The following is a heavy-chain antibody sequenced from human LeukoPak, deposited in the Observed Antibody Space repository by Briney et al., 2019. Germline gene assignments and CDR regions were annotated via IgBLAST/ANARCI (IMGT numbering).Heavy chain of an antibody. D-gene: IGHD1-26*01. V-gene: IGHV4-59*01. CDR1: GGSISSYY. J-gene: IGHJ5*02. Sequence: SETLSLTCTVSGGSISSYYWSWIRQPPGKGLEWIGYIYYSGSTNYNPSLKSRVTISVDTSKNQFSLKLSSVTAADTAAYYCARAYSGSYNWFDPWGQGTLVTVSS. CDR3: ARAYSGSYNWFDP. CDR2: IYYSGST.